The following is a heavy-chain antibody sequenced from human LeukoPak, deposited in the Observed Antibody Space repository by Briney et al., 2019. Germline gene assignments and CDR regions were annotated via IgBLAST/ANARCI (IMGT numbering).Heavy chain of an antibody. J-gene: IGHJ4*02. Sequence: GASVKVSCKASGYSFTSYFIHWGRQAPGQGLEWMGIINPSGGSTSSSQKFQDRVTMTRNTSISTAYMELSSLRSDDTAVYYCARGPPNWGYDYWGPGTLVTVSS. V-gene: IGHV1-46*01. D-gene: IGHD7-27*01. CDR3: ARGPPNWGYDY. CDR2: INPSGGST. CDR1: GYSFTSYF.